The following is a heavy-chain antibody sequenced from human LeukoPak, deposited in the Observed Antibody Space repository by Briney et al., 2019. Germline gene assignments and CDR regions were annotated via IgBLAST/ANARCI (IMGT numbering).Heavy chain of an antibody. J-gene: IGHJ4*02. CDR3: AKDPGYYDSSGYYFHTPFDY. CDR1: GFTFSSYA. CDR2: ISGSGGST. Sequence: GGSLRLSCAASGFTFSSYAMSWVRQAPGKGLEWVSAISGSGGSTYYADSVKGRFTISRDNSKNTLYPQMNSLRAEDTAVYYCAKDPGYYDSSGYYFHTPFDYWGQGTLVTVSS. D-gene: IGHD3-22*01. V-gene: IGHV3-23*01.